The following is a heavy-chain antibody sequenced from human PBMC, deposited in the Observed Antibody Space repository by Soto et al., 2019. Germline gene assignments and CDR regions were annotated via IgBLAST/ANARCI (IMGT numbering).Heavy chain of an antibody. CDR3: ARGTPVWFDP. V-gene: IGHV1-3*01. J-gene: IGHJ5*02. CDR1: GYTFTSYA. D-gene: IGHD3-10*01. Sequence: ASVKVSCKASGYTFTSYAMHWVRQAPGQRLEWMGWINAGSGNTKYSQKFQGRVTITRDTSASTAYMELSSLRSEDTAVYYCARGTPVWFDPWGQGTLVTVSS. CDR2: INAGSGNT.